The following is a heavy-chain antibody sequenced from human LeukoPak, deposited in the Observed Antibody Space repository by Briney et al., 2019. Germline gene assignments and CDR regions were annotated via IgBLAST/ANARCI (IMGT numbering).Heavy chain of an antibody. CDR3: ARRRLFLAHAFDI. Sequence: SETLSLTCTVSGGSISSSSYYWGWIRQPPGKGLEWIGSIYYSGSTYYNPSLKSRVTISVDTSKNQFSLKLSSVTVADTAVYYCARRRLFLAHAFDIWGQGTMVTVSS. CDR2: IYYSGST. J-gene: IGHJ3*02. V-gene: IGHV4-39*01. CDR1: GGSISSSSYY. D-gene: IGHD4/OR15-4a*01.